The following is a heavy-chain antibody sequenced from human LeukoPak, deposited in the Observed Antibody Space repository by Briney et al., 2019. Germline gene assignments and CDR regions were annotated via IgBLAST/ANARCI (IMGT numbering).Heavy chain of an antibody. Sequence: ASVKVSCAASGGTFSSYAISWVRQAPGKGLEWMGRIIHSLGTANYAQSFQGRVTIIADKSTSTAYMELSSLRSEDTAVYYCARSSADAFDIWGQGTMVTVSS. J-gene: IGHJ3*02. CDR3: ARSSADAFDI. CDR2: IIHSLGTA. V-gene: IGHV1-69*04. CDR1: GGTFSSYA.